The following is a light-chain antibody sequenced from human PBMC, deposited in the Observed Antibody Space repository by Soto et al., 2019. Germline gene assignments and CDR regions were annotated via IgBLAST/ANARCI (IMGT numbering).Light chain of an antibody. CDR1: QSLTRN. Sequence: EIVMTQSPATLSVSPGERVTLSCRASQSLTRNLAWYQHKPGQSPRLLIYGASATATGIPARFSGSGSGTDFTLTIGSLEPEDFAVYYCQQRSNWITFGQGTRLEIK. V-gene: IGKV3-11*01. CDR2: GAS. J-gene: IGKJ5*01. CDR3: QQRSNWIT.